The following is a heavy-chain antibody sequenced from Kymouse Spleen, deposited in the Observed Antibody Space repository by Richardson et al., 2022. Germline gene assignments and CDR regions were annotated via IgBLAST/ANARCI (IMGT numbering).Heavy chain of an antibody. CDR3: ARDNWNYSRWFDP. D-gene: IGHD1-7*01. Sequence: QLQLQESGPGLVKPSETLSLTCTVSGGSISSSSYYWGWIRQPPGKGLEWIGSIYYSGSTYYNPSLKSRVTISVDTSKNQFSLKLSSVTAADTAVYYCARDNWNYSRWFDPWGQGTLVTVSS. CDR1: GGSISSSSYY. CDR2: IYYSGST. V-gene: IGHV4-39*01. J-gene: IGHJ5*02.